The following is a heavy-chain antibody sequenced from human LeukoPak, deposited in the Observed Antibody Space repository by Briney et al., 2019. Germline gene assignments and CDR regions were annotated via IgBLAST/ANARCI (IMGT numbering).Heavy chain of an antibody. V-gene: IGHV4-34*01. J-gene: IGHJ4*02. CDR1: GGSFSGYY. CDR3: ARVGVEMATDY. Sequence: PSETLSLTCAVYGGSFSGYYWSWIRQPPGKGLEWNGEINHSGSTNYNPSLKSRVTISVDTSKNQFSLKLSSVTAADTAVYYCARVGVEMATDYWGQGTLVTVSS. D-gene: IGHD5-24*01. CDR2: INHSGST.